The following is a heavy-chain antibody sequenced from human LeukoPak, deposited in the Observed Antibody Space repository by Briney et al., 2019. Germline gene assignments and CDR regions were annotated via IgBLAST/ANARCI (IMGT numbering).Heavy chain of an antibody. CDR1: GITLSDYW. D-gene: IGHD2-2*03. CDR3: VRGGHRLDIETSHYYYGLDV. V-gene: IGHV3-74*03. Sequence: GGSLRLSCAASGITLSDYWMYWVRQGPGKGLVHVSRIESDGIRTTYADSVKGRFTISRDNAKNTMYLQMNSLRAEDTAVYYCVRGGHRLDIETSHYYYGLDVWGQGTTVTVSS. J-gene: IGHJ6*02. CDR2: IESDGIRT.